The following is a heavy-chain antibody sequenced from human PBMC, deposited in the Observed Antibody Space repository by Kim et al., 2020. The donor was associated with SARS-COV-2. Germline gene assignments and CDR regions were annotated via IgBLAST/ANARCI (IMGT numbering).Heavy chain of an antibody. CDR1: GGSISSSTYY. V-gene: IGHV4-39*01. J-gene: IGHJ4*02. CDR3: ARVGYINGYSTYFDY. D-gene: IGHD5-18*01. CDR2: IYYSGRT. Sequence: SETLSLTCTVSGGSISSSTYYWGWIRQPPGKGLEWIATIYYSGRTYYNPSLKSRVTISVDTSKNQFSLKLSSVTAADTAVYYCARVGYINGYSTYFDYWGQGTLVSVSS.